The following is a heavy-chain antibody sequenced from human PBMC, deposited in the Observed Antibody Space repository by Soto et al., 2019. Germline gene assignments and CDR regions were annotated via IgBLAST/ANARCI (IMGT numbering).Heavy chain of an antibody. CDR1: GYTFTSYD. V-gene: IGHV1-8*01. CDR2: MNPNSGNT. CDR3: ARGLPNYYYYGMDV. J-gene: IGHJ6*02. Sequence: QVQLVQSGAEVKKPGASVKVSCKASGYTFTSYDINWVRQATGQGLEWMGWMNPNSGNTGYAQKFQGRVTMTRNTSISTTYMELSSLRSEDTAVYYCARGLPNYYYYGMDVWGQGTTVTVSS.